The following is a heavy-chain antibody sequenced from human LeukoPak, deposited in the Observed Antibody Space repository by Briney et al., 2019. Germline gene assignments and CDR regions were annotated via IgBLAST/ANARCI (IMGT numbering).Heavy chain of an antibody. CDR3: ARNTYNWNYEQPTYHYMDV. Sequence: GASVKVSCKASGYSFTSYGFSWVRQAPGQGLEWMGWISGHNGDTKYAQKLQGRVTMTTDTSTSTAYMELRSLRSDDTAVYYCARNTYNWNYEQPTYHYMDVWGKGTTVTVSS. J-gene: IGHJ6*03. CDR1: GYSFTSYG. V-gene: IGHV1-18*01. CDR2: ISGHNGDT. D-gene: IGHD1-7*01.